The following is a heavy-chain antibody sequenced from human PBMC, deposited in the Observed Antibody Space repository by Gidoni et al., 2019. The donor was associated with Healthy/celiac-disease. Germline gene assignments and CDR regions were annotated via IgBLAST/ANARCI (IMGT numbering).Heavy chain of an antibody. J-gene: IGHJ6*03. CDR2: INSDGSST. CDR3: ARITMVRGVVYYYYYMDV. CDR1: GFTFSSYW. D-gene: IGHD3-10*01. V-gene: IGHV3-74*01. Sequence: EVQLVESGGGLVQPGGSLRLSCAASGFTFSSYWMHWVRQAPGKGLVWVSRINSDGSSTSYADSVKGRFTISRDNAKNTLYLQMNSLRAEDTAVYYCARITMVRGVVYYYYYMDVWGKGTTVTVSS.